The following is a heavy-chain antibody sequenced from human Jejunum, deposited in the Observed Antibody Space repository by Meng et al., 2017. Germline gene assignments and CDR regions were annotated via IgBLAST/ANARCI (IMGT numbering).Heavy chain of an antibody. Sequence: SETLSLTCTVSGVSVINGLYFWSWIRQPPGQALEWIGRVYYSGSTDYNPSLKSRVTISLDMSKNQFSLKLNSVSAADSAVYYCARTYSTSFFDRWGQGTLVTVSS. CDR1: GVSVINGLYF. J-gene: IGHJ4*02. CDR3: ARTYSTSFFDR. D-gene: IGHD6-6*01. V-gene: IGHV4-61*01. CDR2: VYYSGST.